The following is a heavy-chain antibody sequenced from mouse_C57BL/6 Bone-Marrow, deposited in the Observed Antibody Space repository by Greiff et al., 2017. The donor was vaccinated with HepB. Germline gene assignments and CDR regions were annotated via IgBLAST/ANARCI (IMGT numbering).Heavy chain of an antibody. CDR1: GYTFTSYW. CDR3: ARKKNYYAWYFDV. J-gene: IGHJ1*03. CDR2: INPSNGGT. V-gene: IGHV1-53*01. Sequence: QVQLKQPGTELVKPGASVKLSCKASGYTFTSYWMHWVKQRPGQGLEWIGNINPSNGGTNYNEKFKSKATLTVDKSSSTAYMQLSSLTSEDSAVYYCARKKNYYAWYFDVWGTGTTVTVSS. D-gene: IGHD1-1*01.